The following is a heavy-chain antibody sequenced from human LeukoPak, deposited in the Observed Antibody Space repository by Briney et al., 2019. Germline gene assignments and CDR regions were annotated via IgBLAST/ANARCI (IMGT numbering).Heavy chain of an antibody. Sequence: GRSLRLSCAASGFTFDDYAMHWVRQAPGKGLEWVSGISWNSGSIGYADSVKGRFTISRDNAKNSLYLQMNSLRAEDTALYYCAKGAMVRGVIAARLYYFDYWGQGTLVTVSS. J-gene: IGHJ4*02. D-gene: IGHD3-10*01. CDR3: AKGAMVRGVIAARLYYFDY. V-gene: IGHV3-9*01. CDR1: GFTFDDYA. CDR2: ISWNSGSI.